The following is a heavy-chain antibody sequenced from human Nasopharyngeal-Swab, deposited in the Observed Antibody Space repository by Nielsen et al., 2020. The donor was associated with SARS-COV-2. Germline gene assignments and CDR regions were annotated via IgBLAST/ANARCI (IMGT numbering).Heavy chain of an antibody. V-gene: IGHV1-24*01. Sequence: ASVKVSCKVSGYTLTELSMHWVRQDPGKGREWMGGVDPEDGETIYAQKFQGRVTMTEDTSTDTAYMELRSLTSEDTAVYYCATTPIGIVGASSHSFDIWGQGTMVTVSS. D-gene: IGHD1-26*01. CDR1: GYTLTELS. J-gene: IGHJ3*02. CDR2: VDPEDGET. CDR3: ATTPIGIVGASSHSFDI.